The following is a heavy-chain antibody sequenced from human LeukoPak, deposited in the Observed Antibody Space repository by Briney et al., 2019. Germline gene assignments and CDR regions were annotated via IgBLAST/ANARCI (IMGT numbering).Heavy chain of an antibody. V-gene: IGHV1-3*01. CDR3: ARVRAAAGDYYYYYYGMDV. CDR2: INAGNGNT. Sequence: GASVKVSCKASGHTFTGYAIHWVRQAPGQRLEWMGWINAGNGNTKYSQKFQGRVTITRDTSATTAYMELSSLRSEDTAVYYCARVRAAAGDYYYYYYGMDVWGQGTTVTVSS. J-gene: IGHJ6*02. CDR1: GHTFTGYA. D-gene: IGHD6-13*01.